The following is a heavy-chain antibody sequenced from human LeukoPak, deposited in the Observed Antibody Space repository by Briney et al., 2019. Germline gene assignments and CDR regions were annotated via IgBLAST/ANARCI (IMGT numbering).Heavy chain of an antibody. Sequence: SCKASGGTFSSYAISWVRQAPGEGLEWVSAISGSGDYTYYADSVKGRFTISRDNSKNTVYLQMNSLRAEDTAVYYCAAMIEDYWGQGTLVTVSS. V-gene: IGHV3-23*01. J-gene: IGHJ4*02. D-gene: IGHD2-2*01. CDR2: ISGSGDYT. CDR1: GGTFSSYA. CDR3: AAMIEDY.